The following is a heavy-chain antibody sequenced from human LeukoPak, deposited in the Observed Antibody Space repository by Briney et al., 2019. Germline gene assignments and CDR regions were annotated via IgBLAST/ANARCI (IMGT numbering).Heavy chain of an antibody. V-gene: IGHV4-30-4*08. CDR2: INHSGST. CDR3: ARAGLRSFDY. CDR1: GGSISSGDYY. Sequence: SQTLSLTCTVSGGSISSGDYYWSWIRQPPGKGLEWIGEINHSGSTNYNPSLKSRVTISVDTSKNQFSLKLSSVTAADTAVYYCARAGLRSFDYWGQGTLVTVSS. D-gene: IGHD4-17*01. J-gene: IGHJ4*02.